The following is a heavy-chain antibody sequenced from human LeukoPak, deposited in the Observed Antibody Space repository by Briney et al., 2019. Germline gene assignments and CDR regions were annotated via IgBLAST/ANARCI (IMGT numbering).Heavy chain of an antibody. D-gene: IGHD6-13*01. CDR1: GFTFSSYW. J-gene: IGHJ3*01. V-gene: IGHV3-7*01. CDR2: IKQDGSEK. CDR3: ARDNLAAAGDDNFDF. Sequence: GGSLRLSCAASGFTFSSYWMNWVRQAPGKGLEWVANIKQDGSEKYYVDSVKGRFTISRDNAKNSLYLQMNSLRAEDTAMYYCARDNLAAAGDDNFDFWGQGTMVTVSS.